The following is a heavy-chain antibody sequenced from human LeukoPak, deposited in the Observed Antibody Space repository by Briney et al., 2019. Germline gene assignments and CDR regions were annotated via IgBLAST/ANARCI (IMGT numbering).Heavy chain of an antibody. V-gene: IGHV4-59*10. J-gene: IGHJ5*02. CDR1: GGSFSGYY. CDR3: ARSRIVLADSLDP. CDR2: IFHSGST. Sequence: SETLSLTCAVYGGSFSGYYWNWIRQPAGKGLEWIGRIFHSGSTNYNPSLNSRVTMSVDTSKNQFSLKLSSVTAADTAVYYCARSRIVLADSLDPWGQGTLVTVSS. D-gene: IGHD6-19*01.